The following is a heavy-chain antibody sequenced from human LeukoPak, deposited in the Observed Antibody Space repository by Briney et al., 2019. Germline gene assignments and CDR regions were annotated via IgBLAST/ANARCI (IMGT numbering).Heavy chain of an antibody. D-gene: IGHD1-14*01. CDR3: ARHLPGHFDY. CDR1: GGSIISSSYY. V-gene: IGHV4-39*01. CDR2: IYYSGRT. Sequence: SETMSLTSTVSGGSIISSSYYWDWIRQPPGKGLEGLGSIYYSGRTYYNPSLKRRVTISVDTSKNQFSLKLSSVTAADTAVYYCARHLPGHFDYWGQGTLVTVSS. J-gene: IGHJ4*02.